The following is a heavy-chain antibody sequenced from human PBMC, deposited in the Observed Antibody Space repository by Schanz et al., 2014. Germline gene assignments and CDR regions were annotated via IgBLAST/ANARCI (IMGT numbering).Heavy chain of an antibody. CDR3: AKQIHYDILTGTRN. Sequence: EVQLLESGGGLVQPGGSLRLSCAASGFTFSSYAMSWVRQAPGKGLEWVSALSGSGGSTYYADSMKGRFTISRDNSKNTLYLQRNSLRAEDTAVYYCAKQIHYDILTGTRNWGQGTLVTVSS. CDR1: GFTFSSYA. D-gene: IGHD3-9*01. V-gene: IGHV3-23*01. CDR2: LSGSGGST. J-gene: IGHJ4*02.